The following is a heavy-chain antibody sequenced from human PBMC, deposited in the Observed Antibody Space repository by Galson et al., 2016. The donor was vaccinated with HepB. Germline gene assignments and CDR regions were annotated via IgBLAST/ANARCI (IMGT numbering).Heavy chain of an antibody. J-gene: IGHJ6*04. CDR1: GLSVSSDD. CDR2: ISSGGYT. V-gene: IGHV3-53*01. D-gene: IGHD3-9*01. CDR3: ARATRYFDWRYQYGMDV. Sequence: SLRLSCAASGLSVSSDDMSWVRQALGKGLEWVAVISSGGYTYYAQSVKGRLTISRDNSKNTLYLQMNRLRAEDTAVYYCARATRYFDWRYQYGMDVWGKGTTVTVSS.